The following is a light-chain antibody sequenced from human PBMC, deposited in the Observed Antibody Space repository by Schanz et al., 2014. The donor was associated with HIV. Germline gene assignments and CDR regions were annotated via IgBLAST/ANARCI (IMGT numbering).Light chain of an antibody. CDR2: ANN. V-gene: IGLV1-44*01. CDR1: GSNIRSNT. CDR3: AAWDDSLKGWV. J-gene: IGLJ3*02. Sequence: QSVLTQPPSASGTPGQRVTISCSISGSNIRSNTINWFRHLPGTAPKLLMYANNQRASGVPDRFSGSGSGTSASLAISGLQSEDEADYYCAAWDDSLKGWVFGGGTKVTVL.